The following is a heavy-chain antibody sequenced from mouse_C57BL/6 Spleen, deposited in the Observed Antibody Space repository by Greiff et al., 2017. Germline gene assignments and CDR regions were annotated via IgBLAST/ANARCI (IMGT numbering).Heavy chain of an antibody. Sequence: EVQLQQSGPVLVKPGASVKMSCKASGYTFTDYYMNWVKQSHGKSLEWIGVINPYNGGTSYNQKFKGKATLTVDTSSSTAYMELNSLTSEDSAVYYCARSMDYDGTWFAYWGQGTLVTVSA. V-gene: IGHV1-19*01. CDR3: ARSMDYDGTWFAY. D-gene: IGHD2-4*01. CDR1: GYTFTDYY. CDR2: INPYNGGT. J-gene: IGHJ3*01.